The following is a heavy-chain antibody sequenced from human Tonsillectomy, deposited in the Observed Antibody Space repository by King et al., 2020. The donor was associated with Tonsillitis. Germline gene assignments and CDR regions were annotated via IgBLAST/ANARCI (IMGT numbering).Heavy chain of an antibody. V-gene: IGHV3-30*04. CDR2: ISYDGSNK. J-gene: IGHJ3*02. CDR1: GFTFSSYA. CDR3: ARARAFDI. Sequence: VQLVESGGGVVQPGRSLRLSCAASGFTFSSYAMHWVRQAPGKGLEWAAVISYDGSNKYYADSVKGRFTISRDNSKNTLYLQMNSLRAEDTAVYYCARARAFDIWGQGTMVTVSS.